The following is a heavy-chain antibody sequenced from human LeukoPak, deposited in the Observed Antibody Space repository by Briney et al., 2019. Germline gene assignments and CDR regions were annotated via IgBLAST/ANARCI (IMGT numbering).Heavy chain of an antibody. D-gene: IGHD1-1*01. CDR3: ARINWNYFDY. CDR1: GGSISSYC. V-gene: IGHV4-59*08. CDR2: IYYSGNT. Sequence: SETLSLTCTVSGGSISSYCWSWVRQPPGKGLEWIGYIYYSGNTNYNPSLKSRLTMSADRSRNQFSLNLNSVTAADTAVYYCARINWNYFDYWGQGILVTVSS. J-gene: IGHJ4*02.